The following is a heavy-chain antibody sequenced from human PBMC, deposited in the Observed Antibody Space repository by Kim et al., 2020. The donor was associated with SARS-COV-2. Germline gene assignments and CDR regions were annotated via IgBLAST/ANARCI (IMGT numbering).Heavy chain of an antibody. V-gene: IGHV4-34*01. CDR1: VGSFSGYH. D-gene: IGHD3-3*01. CDR3: ARGRAGVVPSPIMGLGPHYDYYVLDV. J-gene: IGHJ6*02. CDR2: INHSGAT. Sequence: SETLSLTCAVYVGSFSGYHWTWIRQSPGKGLEWIGEINHSGATNYTPSLESRVALSVDTSKNQFSLKVKSVTAADTAVYFCARGRAGVVPSPIMGLGPHYDYYVLDVWGQGTTVSVSS.